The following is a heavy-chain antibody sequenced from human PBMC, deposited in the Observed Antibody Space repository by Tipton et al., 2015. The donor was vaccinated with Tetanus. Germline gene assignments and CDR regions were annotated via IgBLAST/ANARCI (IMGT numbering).Heavy chain of an antibody. J-gene: IGHJ4*02. CDR2: GYYSGST. D-gene: IGHD1-26*01. CDR3: ARHSYYRPFDY. V-gene: IGHV4-39*01. CDR1: GGSISSSSYY. Sequence: TLSLTCTVSGGSISSSSYYWGWIRQPPGKGLEWIGTGYYSGSTYYNPSLKSRVTISVETSKNHFSQKLTSVTAADTAVYYCARHSYYRPFDYWGQGTLVTVSS.